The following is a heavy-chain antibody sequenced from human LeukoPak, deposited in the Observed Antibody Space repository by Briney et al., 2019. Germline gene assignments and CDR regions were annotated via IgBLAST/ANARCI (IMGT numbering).Heavy chain of an antibody. J-gene: IGHJ4*02. D-gene: IGHD2-15*01. V-gene: IGHV4-61*05. Sequence: SETLSLTCTVSGGSISSSSYYWGWIRQPPGKGLEWIGYIYYTGSTNYNPSLKSRVTISVDTSKNQFSLKLSSVTAADTAVYYCARGVVAAPQTFDYWGQGTLVAVSS. CDR1: GGSISSSSYY. CDR3: ARGVVAAPQTFDY. CDR2: IYYTGST.